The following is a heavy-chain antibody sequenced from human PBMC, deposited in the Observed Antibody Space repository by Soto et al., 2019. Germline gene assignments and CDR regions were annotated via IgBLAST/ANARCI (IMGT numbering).Heavy chain of an antibody. Sequence: EVQLVESGGGLVKPGGSLRLSCAASGFTFSSYSMNWVRQAPGKGLEWVSSISSSSSYIYYADSVKGRFTISRDNAKNSLYLQMNSLRAEDTAVYYCARDRWAAGTPFDYWGQGTLVTVSS. V-gene: IGHV3-21*01. D-gene: IGHD6-13*01. CDR2: ISSSSSYI. J-gene: IGHJ4*02. CDR1: GFTFSSYS. CDR3: ARDRWAAGTPFDY.